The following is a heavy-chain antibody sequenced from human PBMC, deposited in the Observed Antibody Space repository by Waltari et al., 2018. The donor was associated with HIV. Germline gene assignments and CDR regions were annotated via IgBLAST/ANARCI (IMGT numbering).Heavy chain of an antibody. Sequence: VQLQQWGAGLLKPSETLSLPCAVSGGSFSGYYWSWIRQSPGKGLEWIGQINHSGSTNYNPSLQSRVTMSVDTSKNHFSLNLSSVTAADSAVYHCARQHDYGGPTSKYYQYYGMDVWGQGTTVTVS. CDR3: ARQHDYGGPTSKYYQYYGMDV. V-gene: IGHV4-34*01. CDR2: INHSGST. CDR1: GGSFSGYY. J-gene: IGHJ6*02. D-gene: IGHD4-17*01.